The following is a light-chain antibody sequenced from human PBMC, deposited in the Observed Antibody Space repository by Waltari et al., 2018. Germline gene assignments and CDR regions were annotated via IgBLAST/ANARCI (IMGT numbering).Light chain of an antibody. CDR2: EVS. J-gene: IGLJ1*01. CDR1: SSDVGGYNY. CDR3: SSYTGSSTI. Sequence: QSALTQPASVSGCPGQSITISCTGTSSDVGGYNYVSWYQQHPGKAPKLMIYEVSNRPSGVSNRFSGSKSGNTASLTISGLQAEDEADYYCSSYTGSSTIFGTGTKVTV. V-gene: IGLV2-14*01.